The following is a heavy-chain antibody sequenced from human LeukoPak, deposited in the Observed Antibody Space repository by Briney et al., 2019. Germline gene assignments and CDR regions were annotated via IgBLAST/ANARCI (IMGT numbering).Heavy chain of an antibody. CDR3: ARGTYYYDSSGYLLDAFDI. CDR1: GFTFSSYG. V-gene: IGHV3-48*01. CDR2: ISSSSSTI. J-gene: IGHJ3*02. Sequence: SGGSLRLSCAASGFTFSSYGMHWVRQAPGKGLEWVSYISSSSSTIYYADSVKGRFTISRDNSKNTLYLQMNSLRAEDTAVYYCARGTYYYDSSGYLLDAFDIWGQGTMVTVSS. D-gene: IGHD3-22*01.